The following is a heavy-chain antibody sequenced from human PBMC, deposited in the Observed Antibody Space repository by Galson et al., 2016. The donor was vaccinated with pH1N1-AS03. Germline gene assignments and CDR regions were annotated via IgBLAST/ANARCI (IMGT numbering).Heavy chain of an antibody. J-gene: IGHJ3*02. Sequence: SVKVSCKASGDNFIRYTISWVRQAPGQGLEWMGRIIPILGMTNYAQKFQGRVTITADTSTSTAYMELGSLTSEDTAVYYCVIMWKPTVLDIWGQGTLVPGSS. CDR2: IIPILGMT. D-gene: IGHD3-16*01. V-gene: IGHV1-69*02. CDR1: GDNFIRYT. CDR3: VIMWKPTVLDI.